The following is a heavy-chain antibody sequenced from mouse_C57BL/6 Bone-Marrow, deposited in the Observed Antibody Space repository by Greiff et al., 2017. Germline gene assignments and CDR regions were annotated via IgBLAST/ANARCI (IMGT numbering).Heavy chain of an antibody. V-gene: IGHV3-6*01. J-gene: IGHJ2*01. D-gene: IGHD2-1*01. Sequence: VQLKESGPGLVKPSQSLSLTCSVTGYSITSGYYWNWIRQFPGNKLEWMGYISYDGSNNYNPSLKNRISITRDTSKNQFFLKLNSVTTEDTATYYCARGGGIYYGNYVGYWGQGTTLTVSS. CDR1: GYSITSGYY. CDR3: ARGGGIYYGNYVGY. CDR2: ISYDGSN.